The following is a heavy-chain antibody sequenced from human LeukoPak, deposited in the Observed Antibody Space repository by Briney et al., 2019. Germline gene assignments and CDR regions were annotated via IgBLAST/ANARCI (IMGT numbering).Heavy chain of an antibody. V-gene: IGHV3-9*01. CDR1: GFSFGDYA. D-gene: IGHD2-2*01. CDR2: INWNSGGI. J-gene: IGHJ4*02. CDR3: VRDVVPVSRSGFDQ. Sequence: GGSLRLSCEASGFSFGDYAMHWVRLAPGKGLEWVSTINWNSGGIGYADSVKGRFTISRDNAKNSLYLHLNSLRPEDTAVYYCVRDVVPVSRSGFDQWGQGTLVTVSS.